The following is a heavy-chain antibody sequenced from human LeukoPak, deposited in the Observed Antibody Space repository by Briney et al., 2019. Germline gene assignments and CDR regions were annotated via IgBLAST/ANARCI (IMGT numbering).Heavy chain of an antibody. Sequence: GGSLRLSCAASGFTFSSYAMGWVRQAPGKGLEWVSAISGSGGSPYYADSVKGRFTISRDNSKNTLYLQMNSLRAEDTAVYYCAKAGSSWYLIVYWGQGTLVTVSS. CDR3: AKAGSSWYLIVY. V-gene: IGHV3-23*01. CDR1: GFTFSSYA. CDR2: ISGSGGSP. D-gene: IGHD6-13*01. J-gene: IGHJ4*02.